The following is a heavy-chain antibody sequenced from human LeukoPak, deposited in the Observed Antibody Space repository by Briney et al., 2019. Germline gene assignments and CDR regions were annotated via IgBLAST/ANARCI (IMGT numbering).Heavy chain of an antibody. J-gene: IGHJ3*02. D-gene: IGHD2-15*01. Sequence: ASVKVSCKASGYTFTSYGISWVRQAPGQGLEWMGWINPNSGGTNYAQKFQGRVTMTRDTSISTAYMELSRLRSDDTAVYYCARDGDCSGGSCYSDVGRDAFDIWGQGTMVTVSS. CDR3: ARDGDCSGGSCYSDVGRDAFDI. V-gene: IGHV1-2*02. CDR2: INPNSGGT. CDR1: GYTFTSYG.